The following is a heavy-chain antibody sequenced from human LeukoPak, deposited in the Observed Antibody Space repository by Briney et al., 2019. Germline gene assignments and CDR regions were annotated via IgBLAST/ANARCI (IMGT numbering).Heavy chain of an antibody. J-gene: IGHJ3*01. Sequence: GGSLRLSCAASGFTFNIAWMTWVRQAPGKWLEWVGRIKTQIDGGTTDYAAPVKGRFTISRDDSNNTLYLQMNSLKTEDTGVYYCTTSQQLLNYAYDFWGQGTMVTVSS. D-gene: IGHD2-2*01. CDR2: IKTQIDGGTT. V-gene: IGHV3-15*01. CDR1: GFTFNIAW. CDR3: TTSQQLLNYAYDF.